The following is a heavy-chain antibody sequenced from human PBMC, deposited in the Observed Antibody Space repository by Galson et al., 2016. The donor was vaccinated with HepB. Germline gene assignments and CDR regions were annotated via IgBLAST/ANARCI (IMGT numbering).Heavy chain of an antibody. CDR2: ISNSGDS. Sequence: LTCTVSGGSVSGQYWHWIRQPPGKGLEWIGYISNSGDSKYKPSLQSRVTISIDTFRNQFSLNLLSVTAADTAVYYCARSFGSGNYLDSWGQGALVTVSS. CDR1: GGSVSGQY. D-gene: IGHD3-10*01. V-gene: IGHV4-59*02. J-gene: IGHJ5*01. CDR3: ARSFGSGNYLDS.